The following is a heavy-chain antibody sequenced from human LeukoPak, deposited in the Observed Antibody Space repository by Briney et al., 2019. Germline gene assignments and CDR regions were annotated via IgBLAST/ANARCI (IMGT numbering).Heavy chain of an antibody. D-gene: IGHD6-19*01. Sequence: SVKVSCKASGGTFSSYAISWVRQAPGQGLEWMGRIIPILGIANYAQKFQGRVTITADKSTSTAYMELSSLRSEDTAVYYCARAELAVAAPTHFDYWGQGNLVTVSS. CDR3: ARAELAVAAPTHFDY. CDR2: IIPILGIA. CDR1: GGTFSSYA. V-gene: IGHV1-69*04. J-gene: IGHJ4*02.